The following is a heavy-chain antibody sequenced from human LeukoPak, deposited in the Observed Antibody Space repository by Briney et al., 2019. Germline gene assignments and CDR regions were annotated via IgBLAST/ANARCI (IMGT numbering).Heavy chain of an antibody. V-gene: IGHV3-30*02. CDR3: AKDIARGLPAEYFQH. Sequence: PGGSLRLPCQTSGFTFSSYAMHWVRQAPGKGLEWVAVIWFDRTTEYYADSVRGRFTISRDNSRSTLYLQMNSLRAEDTAVYYCAKDIARGLPAEYFQHWGQGTLVTVSS. CDR1: GFTFSSYA. J-gene: IGHJ1*01. CDR2: IWFDRTTE. D-gene: IGHD3-16*02.